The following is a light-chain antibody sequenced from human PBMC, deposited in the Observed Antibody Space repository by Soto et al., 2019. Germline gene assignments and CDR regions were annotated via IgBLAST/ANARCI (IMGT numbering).Light chain of an antibody. CDR3: SSYTSSSTLRV. J-gene: IGLJ3*02. V-gene: IGLV2-14*01. CDR2: GVS. Sequence: QSALTQPASVSGSPGQSITISCTGTSSDVGGYNYVSWYQQHPVKAPKLMIYGVSNRPSGISNRFSGSKSGNTASLTISGLQAEDEADYYCSSYTSSSTLRVFGGGTKLTVL. CDR1: SSDVGGYNY.